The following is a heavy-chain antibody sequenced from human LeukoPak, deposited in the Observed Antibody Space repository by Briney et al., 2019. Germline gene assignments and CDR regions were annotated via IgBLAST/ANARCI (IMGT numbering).Heavy chain of an antibody. CDR3: ARLNYYYGMDV. CDR1: GDSVSGYY. J-gene: IGHJ6*02. Sequence: TSETLSLTCTVSGDSVSGYYGSWIRQPPGKGLEWIGRIYTSGSTDYNPSLKSRVTISVDTSKNQFSLKLSSVTAADTAVYYCARLNYYYGMDVWGQGTTVTVSS. CDR2: IYTSGST. V-gene: IGHV4-4*07.